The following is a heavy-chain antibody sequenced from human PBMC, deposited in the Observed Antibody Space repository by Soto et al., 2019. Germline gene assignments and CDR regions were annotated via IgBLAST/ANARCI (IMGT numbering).Heavy chain of an antibody. CDR2: ISAYNGNT. D-gene: IGHD3-22*01. CDR1: GYTFTSYG. J-gene: IGHJ4*02. V-gene: IGHV1-18*04. CDR3: ASQVVSGYDSSGYYEGSFDY. Sequence: WASVKVSCKASGYTFTSYGISWVRQAPGQGLEWMGWISAYNGNTNYAQKLQGRVTMTTDTSTSTAYMELRSLRSDDTAVYYCASQVVSGYDSSGYYEGSFDYWGQGTLVTVSS.